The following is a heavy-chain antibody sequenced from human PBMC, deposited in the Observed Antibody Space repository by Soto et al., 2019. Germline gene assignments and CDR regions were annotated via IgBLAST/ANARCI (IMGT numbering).Heavy chain of an antibody. CDR2: ISADSGNS. CDR3: ARWLGGLDL. CDR1: GYTLTRFA. D-gene: IGHD6-19*01. J-gene: IGHJ4*02. Sequence: QVQLVQSGAEVKKPGASVKVSFKAYGYTLTRFALHCVRQAPGQRLEWMGWISADSGNSQYSQKFQGRVTITRDTSASTAYMELSSLISEDTAVYYCARWLGGLDLWGQGTLVTVSS. V-gene: IGHV1-3*01.